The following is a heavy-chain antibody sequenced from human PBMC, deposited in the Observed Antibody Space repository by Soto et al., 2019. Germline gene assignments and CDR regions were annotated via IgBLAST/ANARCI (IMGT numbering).Heavy chain of an antibody. J-gene: IGHJ5*02. CDR3: ARARTSSCPVGCWFDP. Sequence: QVQLVQSGAEVKKPGSSVKVSCKASGGTFSSYAISWVRQAPGQGLEWMGGIIPIFGTGNYAQKFQGRVTITADESTSTAYMELSSQRSEDTAVYYCARARTSSCPVGCWFDPWGQGTLVTVSS. CDR2: IIPIFGTG. CDR1: GGTFSSYA. D-gene: IGHD2-15*01. V-gene: IGHV1-69*12.